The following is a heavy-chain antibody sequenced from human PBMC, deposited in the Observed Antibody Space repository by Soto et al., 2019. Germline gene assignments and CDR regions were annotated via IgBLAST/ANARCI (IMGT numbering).Heavy chain of an antibody. D-gene: IGHD3-22*01. CDR2: IIPIFGTA. CDR3: AGGYDSSGYKGPGWFDP. V-gene: IGHV1-69*13. J-gene: IGHJ5*02. Sequence: SVKVSCKASGGTFSSYAISWVRQAPGQGLEWMGGIIPIFGTANYAQKFQGRVTITADESTSTAYMELSSLRSEDTAVYYCAGGYDSSGYKGPGWFDPWGQGTLVTVSS. CDR1: GGTFSSYA.